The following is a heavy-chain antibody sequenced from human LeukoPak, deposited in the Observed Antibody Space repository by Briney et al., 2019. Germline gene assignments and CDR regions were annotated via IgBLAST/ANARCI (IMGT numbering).Heavy chain of an antibody. J-gene: IGHJ6*04. CDR1: GGSISSGGYY. D-gene: IGHD5-24*01. CDR3: ARDAHPERWLHPPPYGMDV. V-gene: IGHV4-31*03. Sequence: PSQTLSLTCTVSGGSISSGGYYWSWIRQHPGKGLEWIGYIYYSGSTYYNPSLKSRVTISVDTSKNQFSLKLSSVTAADTAVYYCARDAHPERWLHPPPYGMDVWGKGTTVTVSS. CDR2: IYYSGST.